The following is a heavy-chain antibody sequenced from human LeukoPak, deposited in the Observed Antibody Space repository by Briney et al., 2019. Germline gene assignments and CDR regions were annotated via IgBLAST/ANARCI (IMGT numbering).Heavy chain of an antibody. CDR2: IYYSGST. V-gene: IGHV4-59*08. D-gene: IGHD5-12*01. J-gene: IGHJ4*02. Sequence: PSETLSLTCTVSGGSISSYYWSWIRQPPGKGLEWIGYIYYSGSTNYNPSLKSRVTISVDTSKNQFSLKLSSVTAADTAVYYCASLSTGLAIDYWGQGTLVTVSS. CDR3: ASLSTGLAIDY. CDR1: GGSISSYY.